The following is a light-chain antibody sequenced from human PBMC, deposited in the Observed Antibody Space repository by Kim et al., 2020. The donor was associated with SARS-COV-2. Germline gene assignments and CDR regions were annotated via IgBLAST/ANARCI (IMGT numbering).Light chain of an antibody. CDR1: QSIDTS. V-gene: IGKV3-11*01. Sequence: GESATLSCRASQSIDTSLGWYQHRPGQAPRLLVYDASIRATGVPDRFSGSGSGTDFTLTISGLDPEDFSTYYCQQRDSWPPAVSFGGGTKVDIK. CDR3: QQRDSWPPAVS. CDR2: DAS. J-gene: IGKJ4*01.